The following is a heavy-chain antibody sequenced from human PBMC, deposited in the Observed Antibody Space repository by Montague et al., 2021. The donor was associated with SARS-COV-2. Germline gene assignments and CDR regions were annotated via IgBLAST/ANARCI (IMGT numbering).Heavy chain of an antibody. CDR1: GFTFSNAW. D-gene: IGHD3-9*01. J-gene: IGHJ6*02. CDR2: IKSKTDGGTT. V-gene: IGHV3-15*01. Sequence: SLRISCAASGFTFSNAWMSWVRQAPGKGLGWVGRIKSKTDGGTTDYAAPVKGRFTISRDDSKNTLYLQMNSLKTEDTAVYYCTTVVRQSFDWLFKSDYYGMDVWGQGTTVTVSS. CDR3: TTVVRQSFDWLFKSDYYGMDV.